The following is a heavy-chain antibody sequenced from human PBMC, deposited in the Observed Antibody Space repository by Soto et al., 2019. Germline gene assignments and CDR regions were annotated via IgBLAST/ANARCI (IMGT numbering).Heavy chain of an antibody. CDR3: ARDRLRFLEWLPNLYYYYGMDV. J-gene: IGHJ6*02. D-gene: IGHD3-3*01. Sequence: ASVKVSCKASGYTFTGYYMHWVRQAPGQGLEWMGWISPNSGGTNYAQKFQGRVTMTRDTSISTVYMELSRLRSDDTAVYYCARDRLRFLEWLPNLYYYYGMDVWGQGTTVTVSS. V-gene: IGHV1-2*02. CDR1: GYTFTGYY. CDR2: ISPNSGGT.